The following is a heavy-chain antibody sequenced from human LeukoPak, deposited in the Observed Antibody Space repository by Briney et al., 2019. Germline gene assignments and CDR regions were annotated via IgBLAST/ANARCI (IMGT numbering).Heavy chain of an antibody. D-gene: IGHD2-21*02. Sequence: GGPRNLSFAASGFPFSSYGMSWVRRAPGRGREWVATIKQDGSEKYYVDSVKGRFTISRDNAKNSLYLQMNSLRAEDTAVYYCARRLLSVVTAIAGGGFDYWGQGTLVTVSS. V-gene: IGHV3-7*01. CDR1: GFPFSSYG. CDR3: ARRLLSVVTAIAGGGFDY. CDR2: IKQDGSEK. J-gene: IGHJ4*02.